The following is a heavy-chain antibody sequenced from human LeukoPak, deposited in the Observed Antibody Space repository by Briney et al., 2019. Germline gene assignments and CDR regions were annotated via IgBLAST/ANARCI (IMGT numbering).Heavy chain of an antibody. J-gene: IGHJ4*02. CDR1: GFTFSSYG. D-gene: IGHD6-19*01. CDR2: ISGSGVTT. CDR3: AKSRRYSSD. V-gene: IGHV3-23*01. Sequence: GGSLRLSCAASGFTFSSYGMTWVRQAPGRGLEWVSGISGSGVTTHYADSVKGRFTISRDNSKNTLYLQMNSLRAEDTAVYYCAKSRRYSSDWGQGTLVTVSS.